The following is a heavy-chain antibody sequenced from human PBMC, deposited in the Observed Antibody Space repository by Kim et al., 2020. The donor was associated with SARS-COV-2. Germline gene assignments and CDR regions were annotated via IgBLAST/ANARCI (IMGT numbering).Heavy chain of an antibody. V-gene: IGHV3-72*01. J-gene: IGHJ4*02. CDR3: ARRGKVTRGGFDY. D-gene: IGHD7-27*01. CDR2: TRNKSNSYTT. CDR1: GFTFSDHY. Sequence: GGSLRLSCAASGFTFSDHYMDWVRQAPGKGLEWVGRTRNKSNSYTTEYAASVKGRFTISRDDSKHSLYLQMNSMKTEDTAVYYCARRGKVTRGGFDYWGQGTLVTVSS.